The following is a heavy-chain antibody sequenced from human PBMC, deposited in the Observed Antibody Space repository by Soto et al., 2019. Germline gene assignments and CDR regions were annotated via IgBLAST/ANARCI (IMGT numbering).Heavy chain of an antibody. V-gene: IGHV1-46*01. CDR3: VTCGSDGSYCDS. CDR1: GYPFTSYY. J-gene: IGHJ4*02. D-gene: IGHD1-26*01. CDR2: INPTDGGT. Sequence: QVQLVQSGPELRKPGTSVTVSCKTSGYPFTSYYVNWVRQAPGQGLEWMGVINPTDGGTTFAQKFHGRLTMTRATSTSTLYMGLTSLRSEDTAVYYCVTCGSDGSYCDSWGQGTLVAVSS.